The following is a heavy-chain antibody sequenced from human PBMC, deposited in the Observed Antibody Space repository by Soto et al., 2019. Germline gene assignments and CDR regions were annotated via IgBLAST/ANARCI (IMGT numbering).Heavy chain of an antibody. D-gene: IGHD4-17*01. CDR3: AKSGTVTTRGSDAFDI. Sequence: EVQLLESGGGLVQPGGSLRLSCAASGFTFSSYAMSWVRQAPGKGLEWVSAISGSGGSTYYADSVKGRFTISRDNSKNTLYLQMNSLRAEDTAVYYCAKSGTVTTRGSDAFDIWGQGTMVTVSS. V-gene: IGHV3-23*01. J-gene: IGHJ3*02. CDR1: GFTFSSYA. CDR2: ISGSGGST.